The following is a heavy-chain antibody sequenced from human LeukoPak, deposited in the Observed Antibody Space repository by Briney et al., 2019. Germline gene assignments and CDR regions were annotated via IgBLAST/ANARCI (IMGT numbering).Heavy chain of an antibody. Sequence: PSETLSLTCTVSGGSISSGSYYWSWIRQPAGKGLEWIGRIYTSGSTNYNPSLKSRVTISVDTSKNQFSLKLSSVTAADTAMYYCARHENIVVVASATAFDYWGQGTLVTVSS. J-gene: IGHJ4*02. CDR1: GGSISSGSYY. V-gene: IGHV4-61*02. CDR2: IYTSGST. D-gene: IGHD2-15*01. CDR3: ARHENIVVVASATAFDY.